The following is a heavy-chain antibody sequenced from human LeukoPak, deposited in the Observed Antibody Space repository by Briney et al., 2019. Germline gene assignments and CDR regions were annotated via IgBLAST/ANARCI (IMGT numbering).Heavy chain of an antibody. Sequence: PSETLSLTCAVYGGSFSGYYWSWIRQPPGKGLEWVSGINWNGGSTGYADSVKGRFTISRDNAKNSLYLQMNSLRAEDTALYYCARDLVIDRWLPDYWGQGTLVTVSS. CDR2: INWNGGST. V-gene: IGHV3-20*04. D-gene: IGHD4-23*01. CDR1: GGSFSGYY. CDR3: ARDLVIDRWLPDY. J-gene: IGHJ4*02.